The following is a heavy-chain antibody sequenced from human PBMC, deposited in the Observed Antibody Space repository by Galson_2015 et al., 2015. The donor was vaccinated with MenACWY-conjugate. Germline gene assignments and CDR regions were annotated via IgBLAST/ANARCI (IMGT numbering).Heavy chain of an antibody. CDR2: TYYRSKWYN. CDR3: ARASPLRYSSGWYTFDY. Sequence: CAISGDSVSSNSAAWNWIRQSPSRGLEWLGRTYYRSKWYNDYAVSVKSRITINPDTSKNQFSLQLNSVTPEDTAVYYCARASPLRYSSGWYTFDYWGQGTLVTVSS. V-gene: IGHV6-1*01. D-gene: IGHD6-19*01. CDR1: GDSVSSNSAA. J-gene: IGHJ4*02.